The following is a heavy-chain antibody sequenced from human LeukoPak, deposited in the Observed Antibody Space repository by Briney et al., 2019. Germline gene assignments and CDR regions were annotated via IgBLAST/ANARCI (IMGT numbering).Heavy chain of an antibody. Sequence: SETLSLTCTVSGGSISSSSYYWGWIRQPPGEGLEWIGSIYYSGSIYYNPSLKSRVTISVDTSKNQFSLKLSSVTAADTAVYYCARRVKLLWFGELLGYSDYWGQGTLVTVSS. CDR2: IYYSGSI. J-gene: IGHJ4*02. CDR3: ARRVKLLWFGELLGYSDY. V-gene: IGHV4-39*01. D-gene: IGHD3-10*01. CDR1: GGSISSSSYY.